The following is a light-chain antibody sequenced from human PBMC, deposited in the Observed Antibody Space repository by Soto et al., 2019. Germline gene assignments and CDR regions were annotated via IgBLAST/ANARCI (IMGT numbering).Light chain of an antibody. Sequence: DVQMTQSTSSLSASVGDRVTITCQASQGITNYLNWYQQKPGKAPKLLIYGASNLETGVPSRFSGSGSGTDFTFTISSLQAEDIATYFCQQYDSVFTFGQRTRLEIK. CDR2: GAS. CDR1: QGITNY. J-gene: IGKJ5*01. CDR3: QQYDSVFT. V-gene: IGKV1-33*01.